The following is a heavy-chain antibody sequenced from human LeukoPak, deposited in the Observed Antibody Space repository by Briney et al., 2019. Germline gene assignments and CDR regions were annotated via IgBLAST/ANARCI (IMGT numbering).Heavy chain of an antibody. CDR3: ARGRDYYDSSGSLGY. V-gene: IGHV3-53*01. CDR1: GFTVSSNY. Sequence: PGGSLRLSCAASGFTVSSNYMSWVRQAPGKGLEWVSVIYSGGSTYYADSVKGRFTISRDNSKNTLYLQMNSLRAEDTAVYYCARGRDYYDSSGSLGYWGQGTLVTVSS. J-gene: IGHJ4*02. CDR2: IYSGGST. D-gene: IGHD3-22*01.